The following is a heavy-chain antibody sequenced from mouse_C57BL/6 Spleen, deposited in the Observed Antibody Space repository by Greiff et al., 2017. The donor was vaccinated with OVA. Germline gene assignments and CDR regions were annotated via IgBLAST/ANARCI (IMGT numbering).Heavy chain of an antibody. CDR2: INPSSGYT. D-gene: IGHD5-1-1*01. Sequence: QVQLQQSGAELARPGASVKMSCKASGYTFTSYTMHWVKQRPGQGLEWIGYINPSSGYTKYNQKFKDKATLTADKSSSTAYMQLSSLTSEDSAVEYCARIPCEEERDWYFDVWGTGTTVTVSS. V-gene: IGHV1-4*01. CDR3: ARIPCEEERDWYFDV. J-gene: IGHJ1*03. CDR1: GYTFTSYT.